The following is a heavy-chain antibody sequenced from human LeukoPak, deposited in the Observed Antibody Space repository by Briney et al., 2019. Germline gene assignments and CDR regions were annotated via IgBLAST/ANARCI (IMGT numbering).Heavy chain of an antibody. CDR3: ASVAVADNNWFDP. J-gene: IGHJ5*02. CDR1: GGSISSGIYY. V-gene: IGHV4-61*02. Sequence: PSETLSLTCTVSGGSISSGIYYWSWIRQPAGKGLEWIGRIYTSGSTNYDPSLKSRVTISVDTSKNQFSLKLSSMTAADTAVYYCASVAVADNNWFDPWGQGTLVTVSS. CDR2: IYTSGST. D-gene: IGHD6-19*01.